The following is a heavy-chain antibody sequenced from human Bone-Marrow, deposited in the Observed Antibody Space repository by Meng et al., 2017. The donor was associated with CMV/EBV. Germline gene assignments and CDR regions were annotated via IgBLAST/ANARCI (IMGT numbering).Heavy chain of an antibody. CDR1: GFTFSSYS. V-gene: IGHV3-23*01. J-gene: IGHJ3*02. CDR2: ISGSGGST. Sequence: GESLKISCAASGFTFSSYSMNWVRQAPGKGLEWVSAISGSGGSTYYADSVKGRFTISRDNSKNTLYLQMNSLRAEDTAVYYCAKGQQLVQRAFDIWGQGTMVTVSS. D-gene: IGHD6-13*01. CDR3: AKGQQLVQRAFDI.